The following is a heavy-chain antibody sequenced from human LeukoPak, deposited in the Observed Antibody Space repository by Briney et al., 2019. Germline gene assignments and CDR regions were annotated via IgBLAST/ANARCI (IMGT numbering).Heavy chain of an antibody. CDR3: GKTTVGYSSGQKPAWPVDF. CDR1: GFTFGSHA. J-gene: IGHJ4*02. CDR2: IFGSGGSP. Sequence: GGSLRLSCEASGFTFGSHAMYWVRQAPGKGLEWVAGIFGSGGSPHYADSVKGRFTISRDNPRNTVYLQINSLRDDDTAVYYCGKTTVGYSSGQKPAWPVDFWGQGTQVTVSS. V-gene: IGHV3-23*01. D-gene: IGHD5-18*01.